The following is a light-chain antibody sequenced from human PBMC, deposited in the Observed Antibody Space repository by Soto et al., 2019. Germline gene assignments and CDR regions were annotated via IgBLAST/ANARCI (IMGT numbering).Light chain of an antibody. Sequence: EIVLTQSPATVSLSPGERATLSCRASQSVSRSIAWYQQKPGQSPSLLIYDASNRATGVPARFSGSGSGTDFILTISGLEPEDSAVYYCQQYQNLWTFGQGTKVDIK. J-gene: IGKJ1*01. CDR2: DAS. CDR3: QQYQNLWT. CDR1: QSVSRS. V-gene: IGKV3-11*01.